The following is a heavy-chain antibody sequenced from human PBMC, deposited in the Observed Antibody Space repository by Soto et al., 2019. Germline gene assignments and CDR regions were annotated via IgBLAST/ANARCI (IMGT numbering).Heavy chain of an antibody. J-gene: IGHJ4*02. Sequence: AASVKVSCKPSGYTFTTFGINWVRQAPGQGLEWMGCLTAYDGKRNFAQKFQDRLTMTMDISTSTGYMELSGLRSDDTAVYFCARGLTYGDFDYWGRGTQVTVSS. CDR2: LTAYDGKR. V-gene: IGHV1-18*01. CDR3: ARGLTYGDFDY. CDR1: GYTFTTFG. D-gene: IGHD3-10*01.